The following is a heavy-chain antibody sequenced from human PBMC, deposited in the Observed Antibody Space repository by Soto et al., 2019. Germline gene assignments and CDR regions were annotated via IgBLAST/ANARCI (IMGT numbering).Heavy chain of an antibody. Sequence: QVQLVQSGSEVKKPGASVRVTCKASGYTFRNYGISWVREAPGQGLEWMGWVSAYNRNSNYAQKFEDRVIMTADTATSTAYLELRGLRSDDTAIYYCALDRQWEPLLYWGQGTLVTVSS. D-gene: IGHD1-26*01. CDR1: GYTFRNYG. CDR2: VSAYNRNS. J-gene: IGHJ4*02. CDR3: ALDRQWEPLLY. V-gene: IGHV1-18*01.